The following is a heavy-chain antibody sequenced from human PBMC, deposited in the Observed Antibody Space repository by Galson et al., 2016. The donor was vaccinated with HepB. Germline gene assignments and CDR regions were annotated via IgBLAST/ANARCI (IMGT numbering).Heavy chain of an antibody. V-gene: IGHV3-23*01. CDR3: AKDLIAVAGPYFDS. J-gene: IGHJ4*02. Sequence: SLRLSCAASGFTFSTYVMNWVRQAPGKGLEWVSTITISGDYRYYADSVKGRFTISRDNSKNTLYLQMTSLRAEDTAVYYCAKDLIAVAGPYFDSWGQGTLVTVSS. D-gene: IGHD6-19*01. CDR1: GFTFSTYV. CDR2: ITISGDYR.